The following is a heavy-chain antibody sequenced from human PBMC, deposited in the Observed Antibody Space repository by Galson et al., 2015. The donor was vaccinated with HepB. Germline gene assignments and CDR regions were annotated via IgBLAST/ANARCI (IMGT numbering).Heavy chain of an antibody. CDR2: IIPFFGTP. CDR1: GGTFSKYA. V-gene: IGHV1-69*13. Sequence: SVKVSCKASGGTFSKYAITWVRQAPGQGLEWMGGIIPFFGTPIYAQRFQGRVTITADESTTTAHMELSSLRSDDTAVFYCALARDPNPTYYSSVNYGMDVWGQGTTVTVSS. CDR3: ALARDPNPTYYSSVNYGMDV. J-gene: IGHJ6*02. D-gene: IGHD2-2*01.